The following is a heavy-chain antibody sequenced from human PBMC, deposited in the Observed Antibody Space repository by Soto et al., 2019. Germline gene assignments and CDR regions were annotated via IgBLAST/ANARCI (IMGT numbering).Heavy chain of an antibody. CDR1: GFTFSNAW. CDR2: IKSKTDGGTT. Sequence: PGGCLRLSWAACGFTFSNAWMSGVRQAPGKGLEWVGRIKSKTDGGTTDYAAPVKGRFTISRDDSKNTLYLQMNSLKTEDTAVYYCTTGSRVIRYSYGYWGQGTLVTVSS. D-gene: IGHD5-18*01. CDR3: TTGSRVIRYSYGY. V-gene: IGHV3-15*01. J-gene: IGHJ4*02.